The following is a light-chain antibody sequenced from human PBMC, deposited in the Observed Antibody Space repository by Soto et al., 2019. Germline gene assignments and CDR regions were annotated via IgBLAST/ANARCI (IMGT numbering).Light chain of an antibody. Sequence: EIVLTQSPGTLSLSPGERATLSCRASQSVNTDFLAWYQQKPGQAPRLLIYGTSYKATGIPDRFSGSGSGTDFTLTISRLEPKDFAVYYCQQYGSSPLFTFGPGTRVDI. CDR3: QQYGSSPLFT. V-gene: IGKV3-20*01. J-gene: IGKJ3*01. CDR2: GTS. CDR1: QSVNTDF.